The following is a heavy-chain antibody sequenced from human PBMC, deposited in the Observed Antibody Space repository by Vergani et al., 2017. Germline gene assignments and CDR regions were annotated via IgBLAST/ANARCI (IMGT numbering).Heavy chain of an antibody. D-gene: IGHD3-3*01. CDR1: GDSVSSNSAA. CDR3: ARDPGDFWSGYTTIGFDY. V-gene: IGHV6-1*01. Sequence: QVQLQQSGPGLVKPSQTLSLTCAISGDSVSSNSAAWNWIRQSPSRGLEWLGRTYYRSKWYNDYAVSVKSRITINPDTSKNQFSLQLNSVTPEDTAVYYCARDPGDFWSGYTTIGFDYWGQGTLVTVSS. CDR2: TYYRSKWYN. J-gene: IGHJ4*02.